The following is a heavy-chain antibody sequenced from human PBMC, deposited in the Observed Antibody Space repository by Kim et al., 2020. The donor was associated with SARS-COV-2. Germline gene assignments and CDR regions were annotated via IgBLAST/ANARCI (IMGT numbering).Heavy chain of an antibody. D-gene: IGHD2-2*01. V-gene: IGHV3-23*01. Sequence: SVKGRFTISRDNSKNTLDLQMNSLRAEDTAVYYCAKVPSPRSVNDAVYWGQGTLVTVSS. J-gene: IGHJ4*02. CDR3: AKVPSPRSVNDAVY.